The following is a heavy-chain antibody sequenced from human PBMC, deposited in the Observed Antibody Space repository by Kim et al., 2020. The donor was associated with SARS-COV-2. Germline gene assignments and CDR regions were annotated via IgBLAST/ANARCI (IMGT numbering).Heavy chain of an antibody. CDR2: FDPEDGET. Sequence: ASVKVSCKVSGYTLTELSMHWVRQAPGKGLEWMGGFDPEDGETIYAQKFQGRVTMTEDTSTDTAYMELSSLRSEDTAVYYCATIIGGTIFGVAPRSYYYYGMDVWGQGTTVTVSS. CDR1: GYTLTELS. D-gene: IGHD3-3*01. CDR3: ATIIGGTIFGVAPRSYYYYGMDV. V-gene: IGHV1-24*01. J-gene: IGHJ6*02.